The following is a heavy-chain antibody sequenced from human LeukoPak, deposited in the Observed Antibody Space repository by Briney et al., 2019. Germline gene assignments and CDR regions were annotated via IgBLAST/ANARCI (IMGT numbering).Heavy chain of an antibody. CDR2: IYYSGST. J-gene: IGHJ6*02. D-gene: IGHD3-3*01. CDR3: ARHLYELTILPDYYGMDV. Sequence: KPSETPSLTCTVSGGSISSSSYYWGWLRQPPGKGLEWIGSIYYSGSTYYNPSLKSRVTISVDTSKNQFSLKLSSVTAADTAVYYCARHLYELTILPDYYGMDVWGQGTTVTVSS. V-gene: IGHV4-39*01. CDR1: GGSISSSSYY.